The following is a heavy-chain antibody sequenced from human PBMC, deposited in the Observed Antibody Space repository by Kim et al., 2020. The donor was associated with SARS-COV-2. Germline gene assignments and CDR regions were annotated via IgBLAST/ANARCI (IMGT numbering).Heavy chain of an antibody. Sequence: ASVKVSCKASGYTFTSYGISWVRQAPGQGLEWMGWISAYNGNTNYAQKLQGRVTMTTDTSTSTAYMELRSLRSDDTAVYYCARVYPQGSWYGSYYGMDVRGQGTTVTVSS. CDR1: GYTFTSYG. CDR2: ISAYNGNT. J-gene: IGHJ6*02. CDR3: ARVYPQGSWYGSYYGMDV. D-gene: IGHD6-13*01. V-gene: IGHV1-18*04.